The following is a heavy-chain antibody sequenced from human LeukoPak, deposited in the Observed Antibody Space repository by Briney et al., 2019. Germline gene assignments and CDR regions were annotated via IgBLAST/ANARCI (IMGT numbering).Heavy chain of an antibody. J-gene: IGHJ4*02. CDR1: GFTFSTYW. CDR2: IKNDGSEK. D-gene: IGHD3-9*01. V-gene: IGHV3-7*04. CDR3: ATADWFSFDF. Sequence: GGSLRLSCAASGFTFSTYWMSWVRQAPGKGLEWVATIKNDGSEKNYVDSVKGRFTISRDNAKNSLYLQMSGLRAEDTAVYFCATADWFSFDFWGQGTLVTVSS.